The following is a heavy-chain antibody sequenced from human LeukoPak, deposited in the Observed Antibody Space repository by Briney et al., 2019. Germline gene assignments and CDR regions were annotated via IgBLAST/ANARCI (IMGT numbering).Heavy chain of an antibody. J-gene: IGHJ6*02. CDR3: ARHRSTDYYYGMDV. CDR1: GHSFISFW. V-gene: IGHV5-51*01. Sequence: GESLKISCKGSGHSFISFWIGWVRQMPGKGLEWLGINYAGCSDTRYSPSFQGQVTISSENSISTVYLHWSSLKASDTAMYYCARHRSTDYYYGMDVWGQGTTVTVSS. CDR2: NYAGCSDT. D-gene: IGHD2-2*01.